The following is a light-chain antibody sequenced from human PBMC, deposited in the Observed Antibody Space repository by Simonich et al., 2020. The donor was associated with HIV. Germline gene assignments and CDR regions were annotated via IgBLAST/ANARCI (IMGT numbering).Light chain of an antibody. Sequence: IQLTQSPSFLSASVGNRIPITCRASQGISSYLAWYQQKPGKVPKLLIYAASTLQSGVPSRFSGSGSGTEFTLTISSLQPEDFATYYCQQLNSYPLTFGGGTKVEIK. V-gene: IGKV1-9*01. CDR2: AAS. J-gene: IGKJ4*01. CDR1: QGISSY. CDR3: QQLNSYPLT.